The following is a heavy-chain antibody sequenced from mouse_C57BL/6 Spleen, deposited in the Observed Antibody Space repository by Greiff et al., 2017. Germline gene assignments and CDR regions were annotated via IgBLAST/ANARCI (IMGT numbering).Heavy chain of an antibody. CDR1: GYTFTSYW. CDR2: IYPGSGST. CDR3: ARVLRRPDAMDY. V-gene: IGHV1-55*01. Sequence: QVQLKQPGAELVKPGASVKMSCKASGYTFTSYWITWVKQRPGQGLEWIGDIYPGSGSTNYNEKFKSKATLTVDTSSSTAYMQLSSLTSEDSAVYYGARVLRRPDAMDYWGQGTSVIVSS. D-gene: IGHD1-1*01. J-gene: IGHJ4*01.